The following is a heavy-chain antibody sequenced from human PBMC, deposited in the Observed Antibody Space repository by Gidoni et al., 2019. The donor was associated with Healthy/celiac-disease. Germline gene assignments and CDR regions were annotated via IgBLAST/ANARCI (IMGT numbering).Heavy chain of an antibody. CDR1: GGSISSSSYY. J-gene: IGHJ4*02. Sequence: QLQLQESGPGLVKPSETLSLTCTVSGGSISSSSYYWGWIRQPPGKGLEWIGSIYYSGSTYYNPSLKSRVTISVDTSKNQFSLKLSSVTAADTAVYYCARTVRQDKLVFDYWGQGTLVTVSS. D-gene: IGHD1-1*01. CDR3: ARTVRQDKLVFDY. CDR2: IYYSGST. V-gene: IGHV4-39*07.